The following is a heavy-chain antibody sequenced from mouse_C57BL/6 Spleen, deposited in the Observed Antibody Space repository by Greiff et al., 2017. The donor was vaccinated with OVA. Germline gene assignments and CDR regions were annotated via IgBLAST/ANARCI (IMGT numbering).Heavy chain of an antibody. Sequence: VQLQQSGPELVKPGASVKISCKASGYTFTDYYMNWVKQSHGKSLEWIGDINPNNGGTSYNQKFKGKATLTVDKSSSTAYMELRSLTSEDSAVYYCATAQATNWGQGTTLTVSS. CDR1: GYTFTDYY. CDR3: ATAQATN. D-gene: IGHD3-2*02. CDR2: INPNNGGT. J-gene: IGHJ2*01. V-gene: IGHV1-26*01.